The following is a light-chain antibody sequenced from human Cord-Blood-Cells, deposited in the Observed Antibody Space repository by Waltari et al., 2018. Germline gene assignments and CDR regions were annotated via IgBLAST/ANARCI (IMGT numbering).Light chain of an antibody. J-gene: IGLJ2*01. V-gene: IGLV2-14*01. CDR2: DVS. Sequence: QSALTQPVSVSGSPGQSLTIPCTGTSRDVGGYNYVSWYQQHPGKAPKLMIYDVSKRPSGVSNRFSGSKSGNTASLTISGLQAEDEADYYCSSYTSSSTVVFGGGTKLTVL. CDR3: SSYTSSSTVV. CDR1: SRDVGGYNY.